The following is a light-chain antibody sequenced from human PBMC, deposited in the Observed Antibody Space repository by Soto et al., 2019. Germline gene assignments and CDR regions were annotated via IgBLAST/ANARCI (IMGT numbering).Light chain of an antibody. J-gene: IGLJ3*02. V-gene: IGLV2-23*01. CDR1: SSDVGSYNL. CDR3: CSYAGSSISGV. CDR2: EGS. Sequence: QSVLTQPASVSGSPGQSITISCTGTSSDVGSYNLVSWYQQHPGKAPKVMIYEGSKRPSGVSNRFSGSKSGNTASLTISGLQAEDEADYYCCSYAGSSISGVFGGGTKLTVL.